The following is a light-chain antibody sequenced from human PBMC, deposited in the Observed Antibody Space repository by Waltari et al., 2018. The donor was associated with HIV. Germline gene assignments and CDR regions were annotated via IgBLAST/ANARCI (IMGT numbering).Light chain of an antibody. J-gene: IGKJ2*01. Sequence: DVVLTQSPLSLPVTLGQPASISCGSSQGLVYTDGKTYLTWFQQRPGQSPRRLSYKVSNRDSRAPDRFSGSGSGTNFTLTISRVEAEDVGLYYCMQGTHWPHTFGQGTKLEI. V-gene: IGKV2-30*01. CDR3: MQGTHWPHT. CDR1: QGLVYTDGKTY. CDR2: KVS.